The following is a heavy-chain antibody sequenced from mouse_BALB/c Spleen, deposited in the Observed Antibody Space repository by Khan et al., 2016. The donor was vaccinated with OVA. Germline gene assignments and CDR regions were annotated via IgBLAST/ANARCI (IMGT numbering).Heavy chain of an antibody. CDR1: GYSITSGYG. V-gene: IGHV3-1*02. Sequence: EVQLQESGPGLVKPSQSLSLTCTVTGYSITSGYGWNWIRQFPGNKLEWMGYIRYSGSTNYNPSLKSRISITRDTSNNQFFLQLNYVTTEDTATYYCARTARIKYWGQGTTLTGSS. J-gene: IGHJ2*01. D-gene: IGHD1-2*01. CDR2: IRYSGST. CDR3: ARTARIKY.